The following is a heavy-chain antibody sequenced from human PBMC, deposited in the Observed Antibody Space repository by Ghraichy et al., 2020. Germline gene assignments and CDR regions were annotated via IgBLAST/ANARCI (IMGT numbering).Heavy chain of an antibody. D-gene: IGHD6-13*01. CDR1: GFTFSSYS. J-gene: IGHJ6*03. V-gene: IGHV3-21*01. Sequence: GESLNISCAASGFTFSSYSMNWVRQAPGKGLEWVSSISSSSSYIYYADSVKGRFTISRDNAKNSLYLQMNSLRAEDTAVYYCARDGGSSSWYYYYYYYMDVWGKGTTVTVSS. CDR3: ARDGGSSSWYYYYYYYMDV. CDR2: ISSSSSYI.